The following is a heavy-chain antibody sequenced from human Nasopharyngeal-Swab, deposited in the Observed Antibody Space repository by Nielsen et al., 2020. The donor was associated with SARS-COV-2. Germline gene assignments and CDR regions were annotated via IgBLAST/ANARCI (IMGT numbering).Heavy chain of an antibody. J-gene: IGHJ4*02. CDR3: VRDNGYNTLDF. D-gene: IGHD5-24*01. CDR1: GFTFSSYA. CDR2: IWYDGTNS. V-gene: IGHV3-33*08. Sequence: GESLKISCAASGFTFSSYAMHWVRQAPGKGLEWVTFIWYDGTNSFYADSVKGRFTSSRDNSKNTMYLQMNSLRAEDTAVYYCVRDNGYNTLDFWGQGTLVTVSS.